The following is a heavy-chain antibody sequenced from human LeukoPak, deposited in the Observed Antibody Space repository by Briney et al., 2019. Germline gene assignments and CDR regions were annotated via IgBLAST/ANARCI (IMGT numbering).Heavy chain of an antibody. J-gene: IGHJ5*02. Sequence: ASVKVSCKASGYTFTGYYMHWVRQAPGQGLKWMGWINPNSGGTNYAQKFQGRVTMTRDTSISTAYMELSRLRSDDTAVYYCARGYYDILTGYYDNWFDPWGQGTLVTVSS. D-gene: IGHD3-9*01. V-gene: IGHV1-2*02. CDR2: INPNSGGT. CDR1: GYTFTGYY. CDR3: ARGYYDILTGYYDNWFDP.